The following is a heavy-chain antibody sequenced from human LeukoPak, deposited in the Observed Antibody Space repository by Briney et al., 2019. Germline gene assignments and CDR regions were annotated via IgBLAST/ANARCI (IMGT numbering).Heavy chain of an antibody. D-gene: IGHD6-6*01. Sequence: TLSLTCTVSGGSISSYYWSWIRQPAGKGLEWIGRIYISGRTNYNPSLKSRVTMSVDTSKNPISLKVNSVTAADTAVYYCARESYSSSYLFDFWGQGTLVTVSS. J-gene: IGHJ4*02. CDR3: ARESYSSSYLFDF. CDR2: IYISGRT. CDR1: GGSISSYY. V-gene: IGHV4-4*07.